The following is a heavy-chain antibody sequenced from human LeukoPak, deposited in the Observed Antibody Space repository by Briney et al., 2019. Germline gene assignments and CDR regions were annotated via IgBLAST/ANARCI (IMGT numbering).Heavy chain of an antibody. J-gene: IGHJ4*02. Sequence: GGSLRLSCVVSGITLSNYGMSWVRQAPGKGLEWVAGLSGSGGSTHYADSVKGRFTISRDNPRNTLYLQMNSQRAEGTAVYYCARGAPYYYDSSGYDYWGQGALGTVSS. CDR2: LSGSGGST. CDR1: GITLSNYG. CDR3: ARGAPYYYDSSGYDY. D-gene: IGHD3-22*01. V-gene: IGHV3-23*01.